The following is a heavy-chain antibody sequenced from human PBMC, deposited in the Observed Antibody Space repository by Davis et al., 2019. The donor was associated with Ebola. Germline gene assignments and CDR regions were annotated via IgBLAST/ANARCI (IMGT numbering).Heavy chain of an antibody. CDR1: AGTFSSYA. CDR2: MNPNSGNT. V-gene: IGHV1-8*02. CDR3: ATPSEMVAAPYYYYYGMDV. J-gene: IGHJ6*02. D-gene: IGHD2-15*01. Sequence: AASVKVSCKASAGTFSSYAISWVRQAPGQGLEWMGWMNPNSGNTGYAQKFQGRVTMTRNTSISTAYMELSSLRSEDTAVYYCATPSEMVAAPYYYYYGMDVWGQGTTVTVSS.